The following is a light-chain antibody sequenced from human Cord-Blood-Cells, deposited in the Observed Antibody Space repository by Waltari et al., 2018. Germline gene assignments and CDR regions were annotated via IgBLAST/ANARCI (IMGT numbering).Light chain of an antibody. Sequence: EIVLTQSPGTLSLSPGERATLSCRASQSVSSSYLAWYQQKPDQAPRLLIYGASSRATGIPDRFSGSGSGTDFTLTISRLEPEDFAVYYCQQYGSSPATFGQGT. CDR3: QQYGSSPAT. CDR1: QSVSSSY. J-gene: IGKJ1*01. V-gene: IGKV3-20*01. CDR2: GAS.